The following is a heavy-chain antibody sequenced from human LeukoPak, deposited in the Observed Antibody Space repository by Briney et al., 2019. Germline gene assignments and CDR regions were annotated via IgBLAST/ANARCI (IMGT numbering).Heavy chain of an antibody. CDR3: ARGVRVGPTDNWFDP. J-gene: IGHJ5*02. CDR1: GGSFSGYS. V-gene: IGHV4-34*01. CDR2: IYNSGST. Sequence: SETLSLTCAVYGGSFSGYSWGWIRQPPGEGLEWIGTIYNSGSTYYTPSLKSRGTISVDTSKNQFFLKLTSVTAADTAVYYCARGVRVGPTDNWFDPWGQGTLVPVSS. D-gene: IGHD1-26*01.